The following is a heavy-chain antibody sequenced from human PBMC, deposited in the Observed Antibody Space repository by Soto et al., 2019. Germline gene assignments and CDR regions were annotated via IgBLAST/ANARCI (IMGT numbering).Heavy chain of an antibody. D-gene: IGHD2-2*01. CDR3: GRGGNRYSTTATGVGALDP. CDR2: IYHSGTT. J-gene: IGHJ5*02. CDR1: GGSISSSY. Sequence: SETLSLTCPVSGGSISSSYWSWIRQPPGRGLEWLAYIYHSGTTNYGPSLKSRVTVSRDPSMGQFARNLSSLTSAESAVYFCGRGGNRYSTTATGVGALDPWGQGTLVTVSS. V-gene: IGHV4-59*01.